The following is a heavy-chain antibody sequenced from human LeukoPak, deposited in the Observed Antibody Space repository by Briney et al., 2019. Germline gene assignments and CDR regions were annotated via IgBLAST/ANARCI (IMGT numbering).Heavy chain of an antibody. CDR1: GFTFSSYA. Sequence: GGSLRLSCAASGFTFSSYAMHWVRQAPGKGLEWVAVISYDGSNKYYADSVKGRFTISRDNSKNTLYLQMNSLRAEDTAVYYCARAPYGGYFDYWGQGTLVTVSS. V-gene: IGHV3-30-3*01. CDR2: ISYDGSNK. J-gene: IGHJ4*02. CDR3: ARAPYGGYFDY. D-gene: IGHD2-21*01.